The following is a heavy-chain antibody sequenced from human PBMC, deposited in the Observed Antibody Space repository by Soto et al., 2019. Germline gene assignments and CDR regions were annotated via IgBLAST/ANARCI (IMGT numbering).Heavy chain of an antibody. D-gene: IGHD3-3*01. J-gene: IGHJ6*04. CDR1: GYTFTNYG. V-gene: IGHV1-18*04. Sequence: ASVNVSCKASGYTFTNYGISWVRQAPGQGLEWMGWISAYNGNTNYAQNLQGRVTMTTDTSTSTAYMELRSLRSDDTAVYYCARVDVLRFLELLIWGNGTMVTVSS. CDR2: ISAYNGNT. CDR3: ARVDVLRFLELLI.